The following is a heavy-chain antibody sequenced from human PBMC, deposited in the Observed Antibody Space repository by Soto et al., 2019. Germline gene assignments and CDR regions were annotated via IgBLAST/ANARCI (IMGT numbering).Heavy chain of an antibody. CDR1: GYTFTSYG. CDR3: ARDRVDVVVPFDIRDKYYYGMDV. CDR2: ISAYNGNT. Sequence: ASVKVSCKASGYTFTSYGISWVRQAPGQGLEWMGWISAYNGNTNYAQKLQGRVTMTTDTSTSTAYMELRSLRSDDTAVYYCARDRVDVVVPFDIRDKYYYGMDVCGQVTTVPVSS. J-gene: IGHJ6*02. D-gene: IGHD2-2*01. V-gene: IGHV1-18*01.